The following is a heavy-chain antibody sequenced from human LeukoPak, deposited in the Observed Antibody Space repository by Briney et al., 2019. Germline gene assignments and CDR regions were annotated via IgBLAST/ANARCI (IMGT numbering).Heavy chain of an antibody. D-gene: IGHD2-8*01. J-gene: IGHJ4*02. V-gene: IGHV1-69*13. Sequence: SVKVSCKASGGTFSSYAISWVRQAPGQGLEWMGGIIPIFGTANYAQKFQGRVTITADESTSTAYMELSSLRSEDTAVYYCAREMQMVYAISFDYWGQGTLVTVSS. CDR1: GGTFSSYA. CDR3: AREMQMVYAISFDY. CDR2: IIPIFGTA.